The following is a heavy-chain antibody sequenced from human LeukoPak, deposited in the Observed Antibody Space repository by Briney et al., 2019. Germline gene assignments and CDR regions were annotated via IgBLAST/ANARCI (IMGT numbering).Heavy chain of an antibody. D-gene: IGHD2-15*01. V-gene: IGHV1-2*02. CDR1: GYTFTGYY. J-gene: IGHJ4*02. CDR2: INPNSGGT. Sequence: ASVKVSCKASGYTFTGYYMHWVRQAPGQGLEGMGGINPNSGGTNYAQKFQGRVTMTRDTSISTAYMELSRLRSDDTAVYCCARDVGGYCSGGSCYFDDYWGQGTLVTVSS. CDR3: ARDVGGYCSGGSCYFDDY.